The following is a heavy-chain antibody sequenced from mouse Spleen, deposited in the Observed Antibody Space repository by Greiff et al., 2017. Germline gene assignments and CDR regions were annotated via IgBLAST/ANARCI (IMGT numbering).Heavy chain of an antibody. Sequence: VKLQQSGAELVRPGASVTLSCKASGYTFTDYEMHWVKQTPVHGLEWIGAIDPETGGTAYNQKFKGKAILTADKSSSTAYMELRSLTSEDSAVYYCTRGDYSNPDYWGQGTTLTVSS. D-gene: IGHD2-5*01. CDR3: TRGDYSNPDY. CDR1: GYTFTDYE. J-gene: IGHJ2*01. CDR2: IDPETGGT. V-gene: IGHV1-15*01.